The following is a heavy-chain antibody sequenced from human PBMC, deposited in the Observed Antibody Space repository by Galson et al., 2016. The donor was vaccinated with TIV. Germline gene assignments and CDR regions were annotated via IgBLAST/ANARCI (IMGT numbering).Heavy chain of an antibody. V-gene: IGHV3-30*18. CDR3: AKDRVMGWFGESPYYYYYGMDV. CDR2: ISYKGTYK. D-gene: IGHD3-10*01. J-gene: IGHJ6*02. Sequence: SLRLSCAASGFSFDTYGMHWVRQAPGKGLEWVAGISYKGTYKYYSDSVKGRFIISRDNSKNTLYRQMSSLRPEDSALYSCAKDRVMGWFGESPYYYYYGMDVWVQGTAVTVSS. CDR1: GFSFDTYG.